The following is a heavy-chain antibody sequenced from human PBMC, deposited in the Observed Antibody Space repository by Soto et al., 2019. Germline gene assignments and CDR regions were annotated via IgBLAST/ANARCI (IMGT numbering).Heavy chain of an antibody. V-gene: IGHV4-30-2*01. J-gene: IGHJ5*02. D-gene: IGHD2-2*01. Sequence: PSETLSLTCAVSGGSISSGGYSWSWIRQPPGKGLEWIGYSYHSGSTYYNPSLKSRVTISVDRSKNQFSLKLSSVTAADTAVYYCARVPDRWGQGTLVTVSS. CDR3: ARVPDR. CDR1: GGSISSGGYS. CDR2: SYHSGST.